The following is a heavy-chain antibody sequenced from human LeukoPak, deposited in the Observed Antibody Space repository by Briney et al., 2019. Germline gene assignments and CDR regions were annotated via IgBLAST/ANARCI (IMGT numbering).Heavy chain of an antibody. V-gene: IGHV4-31*03. D-gene: IGHD3-3*01. CDR2: IYYSGST. CDR3: ARAEWVGYYYGMDV. Sequence: SQTLSLTCTVSGGSISSGGYYWSWIRQHPGKGLEWIGYIYYSGSTYYNPSLKSRVTISVDTSKNQFSLKLSSVTAADTAVYYCARAEWVGYYYGMDVWGQGTTVTVSS. CDR1: GGSISSGGYY. J-gene: IGHJ6*02.